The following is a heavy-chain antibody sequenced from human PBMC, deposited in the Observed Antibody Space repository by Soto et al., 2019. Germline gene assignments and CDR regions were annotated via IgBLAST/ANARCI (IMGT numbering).Heavy chain of an antibody. CDR2: ISHLEST. CDR3: ARGRGYGFFDY. Sequence: SETLSLTCTVSGASISYGGFSWSWIRQSPGKGLEWIGYISHLESTYFHPSFKSRLTMSIDRTRNQFSLELRSVTAADMAGYYCARGRGYGFFDYWGQGTLVTVSP. CDR1: GASISYGGFS. D-gene: IGHD5-12*01. J-gene: IGHJ4*02. V-gene: IGHV4-30-2*06.